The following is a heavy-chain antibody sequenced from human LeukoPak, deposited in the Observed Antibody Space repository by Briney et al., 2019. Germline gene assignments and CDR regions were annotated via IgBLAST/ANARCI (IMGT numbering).Heavy chain of an antibody. CDR2: IITIFGTA. Sequence: ASVNVSCKASGGTFSSYAISWVRQAPGQGLEWMGGIITIFGTANYAQKFQGRVTITADESTSTAYMELSSLRSEDPAVYYCASYSSSWYSTGGRFDYWGQGTLVTVSS. V-gene: IGHV1-69*13. J-gene: IGHJ4*02. CDR1: GGTFSSYA. CDR3: ASYSSSWYSTGGRFDY. D-gene: IGHD6-13*01.